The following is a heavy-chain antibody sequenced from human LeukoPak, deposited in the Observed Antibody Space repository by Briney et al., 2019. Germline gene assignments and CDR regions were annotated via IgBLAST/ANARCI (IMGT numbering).Heavy chain of an antibody. V-gene: IGHV4-59*01. CDR2: IHDNGRT. D-gene: IGHD5-12*01. Sequence: SETLSLTCTVSGGSIDNYYWSWIRQPPGKGLEWIGYIHDNGRTTYNPSLRSRVTISIDTSKSQFSLKLNSLTTTDTAVYYCARVGGYSGFYWGQGTLVTVSS. CDR3: ARVGGYSGFY. J-gene: IGHJ4*02. CDR1: GGSIDNYY.